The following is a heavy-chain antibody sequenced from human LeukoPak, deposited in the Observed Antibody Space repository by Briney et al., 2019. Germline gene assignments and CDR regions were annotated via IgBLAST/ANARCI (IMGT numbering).Heavy chain of an antibody. D-gene: IGHD5-24*01. CDR2: ISSSGSTI. J-gene: IGHJ3*02. CDR3: ARAIGEGDAFDI. CDR1: GFTFSDYY. Sequence: GGSLRLSCAASGFTFSDYYMSWFRQAPGKGLEWVSYISSSGSTIYYADSVKGRFTISRDNAKNSLYLQMNRLRAEDTAVYYSARAIGEGDAFDIWGQGTMVTVSS. V-gene: IGHV3-11*01.